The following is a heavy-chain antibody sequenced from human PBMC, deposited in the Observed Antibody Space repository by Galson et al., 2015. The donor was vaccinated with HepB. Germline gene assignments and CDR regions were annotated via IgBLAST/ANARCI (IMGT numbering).Heavy chain of an antibody. CDR3: AKGCSYTKCANYFFYMAV. Sequence: SLRLSCAASGFTFSNYAMSWVRQAPGKGLEWVSGISGSGTTIKYADSVKGRFTISRDNSKNMLYLQMSSLRAEDTAVYYCAKGCSYTKCANYFFYMAVWGEGTTVTVSS. CDR2: ISGSGTTI. CDR1: GFTFSNYA. V-gene: IGHV3-23*01. D-gene: IGHD2-2*01. J-gene: IGHJ6*03.